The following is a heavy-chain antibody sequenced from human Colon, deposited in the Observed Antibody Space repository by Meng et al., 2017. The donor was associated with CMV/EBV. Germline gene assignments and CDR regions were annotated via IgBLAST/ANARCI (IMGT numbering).Heavy chain of an antibody. CDR2: INPDGSST. J-gene: IGHJ3*02. Sequence: GGSLRLSCAASGITFSSYWMHWVRQAPGKGLVWVSRINPDGSSTNYADSVKGRFTVSRDNGKNTLFLEMNSLRAEDTAVYYCARSPKDSGMWGQGTMVTVS. CDR3: ARSPKDSGM. CDR1: GITFSSYW. V-gene: IGHV3-74*01. D-gene: IGHD1-26*01.